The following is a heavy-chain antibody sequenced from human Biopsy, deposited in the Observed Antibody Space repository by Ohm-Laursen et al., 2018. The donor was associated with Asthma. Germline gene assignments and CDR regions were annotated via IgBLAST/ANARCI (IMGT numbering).Heavy chain of an antibody. Sequence: SLRLSCAAAGFSFSNFAIHWVRQAPGKGLEWVGVISKGASTQDYADSVKGRFTMARDNSKNTLDLQMNSLREEDTAVYYCVRDGTDDAFDIWGQGTVVSVSS. CDR2: ISKGASTQ. V-gene: IGHV3-30*01. D-gene: IGHD1-1*01. CDR3: VRDGTDDAFDI. J-gene: IGHJ3*02. CDR1: GFSFSNFA.